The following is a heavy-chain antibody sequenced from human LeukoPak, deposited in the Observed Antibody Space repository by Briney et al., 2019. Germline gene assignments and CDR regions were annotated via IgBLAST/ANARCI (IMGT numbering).Heavy chain of an antibody. D-gene: IGHD2-15*01. CDR2: ISYDGSNK. Sequence: PGGSLRLSCAASGFTFSSDAMHWVRQAPGKGLEWVAVISYDGSNKYYADSVKGRFTISRDNSKNTLYLQMNSLRAEDTAVYYCAKLHYWGQGTLVTVSS. J-gene: IGHJ4*02. CDR1: GFTFSSDA. V-gene: IGHV3-30-3*01. CDR3: AKLHY.